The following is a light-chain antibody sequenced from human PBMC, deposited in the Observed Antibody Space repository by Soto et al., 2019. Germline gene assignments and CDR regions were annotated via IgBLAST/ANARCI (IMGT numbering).Light chain of an antibody. CDR2: DAS. Sequence: EIVLTQSPATLSLSPGERATLSCRASQSVSSYLAWYQQKPGQDPRLLIYDASNRATGIPARFSGSGSGTDFTLTISSLEPEDFAVYYCQQRSNWPLAFGGGNKVEIK. CDR3: QQRSNWPLA. CDR1: QSVSSY. V-gene: IGKV3-11*01. J-gene: IGKJ4*01.